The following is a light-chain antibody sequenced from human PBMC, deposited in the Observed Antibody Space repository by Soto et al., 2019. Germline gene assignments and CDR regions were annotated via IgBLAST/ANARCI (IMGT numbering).Light chain of an antibody. V-gene: IGLV2-18*01. CDR1: SGDVGGYKY. CDR3: SLYISGSTYV. J-gene: IGLJ1*01. Sequence: QSALTQPPSASGSPGQSVTISCTGTSGDVGGYKYVSWYQQHPGKAPKLIISEVNTRPSGVPDRFSGSKSGSTASLTISGLQAEDEADYYCSLYISGSTYVFGTGTKLTVL. CDR2: EVN.